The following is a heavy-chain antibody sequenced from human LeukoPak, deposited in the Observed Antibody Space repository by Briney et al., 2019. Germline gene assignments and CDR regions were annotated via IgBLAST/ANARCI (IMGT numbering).Heavy chain of an antibody. CDR1: GFIFSSYA. V-gene: IGHV3-23*01. CDR2: ISASGDDT. CDR3: AKLLGPSHCTKAVCLIPRFDP. D-gene: IGHD2-8*01. J-gene: IGHJ5*02. Sequence: GGSLRLSCAASGFIFSSYAISWVRQAPGRGLEWVSLISASGDDTYYAVSVKGRFTISRDNSKNMVFLQINSLRAEDTAVYYCAKLLGPSHCTKAVCLIPRFDPWGQGTLVTVSS.